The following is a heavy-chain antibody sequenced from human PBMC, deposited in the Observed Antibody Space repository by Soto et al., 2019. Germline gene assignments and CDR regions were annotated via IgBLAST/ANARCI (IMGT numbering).Heavy chain of an antibody. Sequence: QVQLVESGGGVVQPGRSLRLSCAASGFTFSSYGMHWVRQAPGKGLEWVAVISYDGSNKYYADSVKGRFTISRDNSKNTLYLQMNSLRAEDTAVYYCAKDSYGESANFDYWGQGTRVTVSS. J-gene: IGHJ4*02. CDR2: ISYDGSNK. CDR3: AKDSYGESANFDY. V-gene: IGHV3-30*18. D-gene: IGHD3-10*01. CDR1: GFTFSSYG.